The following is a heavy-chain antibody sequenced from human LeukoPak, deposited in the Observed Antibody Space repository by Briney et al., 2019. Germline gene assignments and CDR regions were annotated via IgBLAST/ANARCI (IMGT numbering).Heavy chain of an antibody. CDR1: GGSISSYY. V-gene: IGHV4-59*01. CDR3: ARWGLLSVTHNWFDP. CDR2: ICYSGST. D-gene: IGHD4-17*01. Sequence: SETLSLTCTVSGGSISSYYWSWIRQPPGKGLEWIGYICYSGSTNYNPSLKSRVTISVDTSKNQFSLKLSSVTAADTAVYYCARWGLLSVTHNWFDPWGQGTLVTVSS. J-gene: IGHJ5*02.